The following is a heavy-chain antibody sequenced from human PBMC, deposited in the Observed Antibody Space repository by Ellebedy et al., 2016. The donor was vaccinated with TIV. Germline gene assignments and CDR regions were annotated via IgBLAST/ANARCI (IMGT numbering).Heavy chain of an antibody. J-gene: IGHJ6*02. CDR1: GDSIISGDFY. D-gene: IGHD2-8*01. V-gene: IGHV4-30-4*01. CDR3: AREDVTTHRTNYGLDV. Sequence: MPSETLSLTCTVSGDSIISGDFYWTWIRQPPGKGLEWIGFIYYSGSTYYNPSLRSRVTISLDTSKNQFSLNLNSMTAADTAVYYCAREDVTTHRTNYGLDVWGQGTTVTVSS. CDR2: IYYSGST.